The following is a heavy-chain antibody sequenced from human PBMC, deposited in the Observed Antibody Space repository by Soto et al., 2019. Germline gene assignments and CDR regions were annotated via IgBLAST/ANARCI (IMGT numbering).Heavy chain of an antibody. V-gene: IGHV3-21*01. Sequence: GGSRRFSCAASGFTLSAYSMYWVRQAPGRGLEWVSSISSRSTDIYYADSLKGRFTIPRDNAKNSLYLQMHSLRAEDTAVYYCAREYYERSGYRWGQGTLVTVSS. CDR2: ISSRSTDI. J-gene: IGHJ4*02. CDR1: GFTLSAYS. D-gene: IGHD3-22*01. CDR3: AREYYERSGYR.